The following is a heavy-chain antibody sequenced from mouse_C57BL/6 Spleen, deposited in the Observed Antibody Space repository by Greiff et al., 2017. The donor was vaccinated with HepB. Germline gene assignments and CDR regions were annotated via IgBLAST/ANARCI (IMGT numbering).Heavy chain of an antibody. V-gene: IGHV1-69*01. CDR1: GYTFTSYW. Sequence: QVQLQQPGAELVMPGASVKLSCKASGYTFTSYWMHWVKQRPGQGLEWIGEIDPSDSYTNYNQKFKGKSTLTVDKSSSTAYMQLSSLTSEDSAVYYCARDRGTTVFDYWGQGTTLTVSS. CDR3: ARDRGTTVFDY. CDR2: IDPSDSYT. J-gene: IGHJ2*01. D-gene: IGHD1-1*01.